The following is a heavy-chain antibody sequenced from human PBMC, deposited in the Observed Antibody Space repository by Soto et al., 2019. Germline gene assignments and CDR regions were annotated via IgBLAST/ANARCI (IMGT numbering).Heavy chain of an antibody. J-gene: IGHJ4*02. Sequence: GGSLRLSCAASGFTFSSYGMHWVRQAPGKGLEWVAVISYDGSNKYYADSVKGRFTISRDNSKNTLYLQMNSLRAEDTAVYYCAKDGDTALFPPSFDYWGQGTLVTVSS. CDR1: GFTFSSYG. D-gene: IGHD5-18*01. CDR3: AKDGDTALFPPSFDY. CDR2: ISYDGSNK. V-gene: IGHV3-30*18.